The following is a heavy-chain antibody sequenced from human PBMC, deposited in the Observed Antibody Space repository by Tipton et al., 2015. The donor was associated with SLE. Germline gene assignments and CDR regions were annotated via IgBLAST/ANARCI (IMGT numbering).Heavy chain of an antibody. J-gene: IGHJ4*02. CDR3: ARSWGGPGAALYFDL. CDR2: INHSGTT. D-gene: IGHD3-16*01. V-gene: IGHV4-34*08. CDR1: VGTFSDHF. Sequence: GLVKPSETLSLTCAVSVGTFSDHFWSWIRQPPGKGLEWIGEINHSGTTNYKSSLRSRATISVDTSHNQFSLKLTSVTAADTAVYYCARSWGGPGAALYFDLWGQGTLVTVSP.